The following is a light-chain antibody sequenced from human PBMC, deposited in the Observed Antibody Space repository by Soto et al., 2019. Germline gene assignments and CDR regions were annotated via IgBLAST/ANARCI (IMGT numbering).Light chain of an antibody. V-gene: IGLV2-8*01. CDR1: SSDFGGYNY. CDR2: EVS. J-gene: IGLJ2*01. Sequence: QSALTHPPSASGSPGQSVTISCTGTSSDFGGYNYVSWYQQHPGKAPKLMIYEVSKRPSGVPDRFSGSKSGNTASLTVSGLQAEDEADYYCSSYAGSNEVVFGGGTKLTVL. CDR3: SSYAGSNEVV.